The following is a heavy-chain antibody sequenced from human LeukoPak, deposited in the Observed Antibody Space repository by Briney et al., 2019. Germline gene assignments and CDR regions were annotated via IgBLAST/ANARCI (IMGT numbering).Heavy chain of an antibody. D-gene: IGHD2-2*01. CDR1: GYTFTSYD. CDR3: ARGRRYQLLRFDY. Sequence: ASVKVSCKASGYTFTSYDINWVRQATGQGLEWMGWMNPNSGSTGYAQKFQGRVTMTRNTSISTAYMELSSLRSEDTAVYYCARGRRYQLLRFDYWGQGTLVTVSS. CDR2: MNPNSGST. J-gene: IGHJ4*02. V-gene: IGHV1-8*01.